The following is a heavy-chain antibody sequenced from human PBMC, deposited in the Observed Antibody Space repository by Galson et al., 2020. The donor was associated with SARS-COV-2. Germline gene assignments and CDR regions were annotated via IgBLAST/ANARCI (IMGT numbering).Heavy chain of an antibody. D-gene: IGHD2-21*01. Sequence: GGSLRLSCVASGFTFSTYGMHWVRQAPGKGLEWVALKRDDGRNEYYADSVKGRFTISRDNSKNTLYLQMNSLRAEDSAVYYCAKDRVGDTHYFDYWGQGTLVTVSS. CDR3: AKDRVGDTHYFDY. J-gene: IGHJ4*02. V-gene: IGHV3-30*02. CDR2: KRDDGRNE. CDR1: GFTFSTYG.